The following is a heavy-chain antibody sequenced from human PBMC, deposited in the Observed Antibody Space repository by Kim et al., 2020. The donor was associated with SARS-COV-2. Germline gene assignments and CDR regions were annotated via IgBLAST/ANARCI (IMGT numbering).Heavy chain of an antibody. V-gene: IGHV4-59*13. J-gene: IGHJ4*02. CDR2: IYYSGNP. CDR3: SGGLTRNSFNY. Sequence: SETLSLTCSVSGGSMTSYYWSWIRQPPGKGLEWIGYIYYSGNPTYNASLKSRVTISLNTSKNRFSLNLTSVTAPATALFHCSGGLTRNSFNYWCLGSLVT. CDR1: GGSMTSYY. D-gene: IGHD3-16*01.